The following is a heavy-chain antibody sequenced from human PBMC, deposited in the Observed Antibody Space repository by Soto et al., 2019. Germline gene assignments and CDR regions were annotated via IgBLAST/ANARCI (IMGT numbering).Heavy chain of an antibody. Sequence: ESGGGVVQPGRSLRLSCAASGFTFSSYAMHWVRQAPGKGLEWVAVISYDGSNKYYADSVKGRFTISRDNSKNTLYLQMNSLRAEDTAVYYCARPSRGIAAAELDYWGQGTLVTVSS. CDR3: ARPSRGIAAAELDY. CDR2: ISYDGSNK. V-gene: IGHV3-30-3*01. CDR1: GFTFSSYA. D-gene: IGHD6-13*01. J-gene: IGHJ4*02.